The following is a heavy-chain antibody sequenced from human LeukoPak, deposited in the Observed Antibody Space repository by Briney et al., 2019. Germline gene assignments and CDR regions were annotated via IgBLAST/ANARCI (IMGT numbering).Heavy chain of an antibody. CDR3: ARAEYYDSSGYYFGVDAFDI. J-gene: IGHJ3*02. V-gene: IGHV3-7*03. Sequence: GGSLRLSCAASGFTFSSYWMSWVRQAPGKGLEWVANIKQDGSEKYYVDSVKGRFTISRDNAKNSLYLQMNSLRAEDTAVYYCARAEYYDSSGYYFGVDAFDIWGQGTMVTVSS. D-gene: IGHD3-22*01. CDR1: GFTFSSYW. CDR2: IKQDGSEK.